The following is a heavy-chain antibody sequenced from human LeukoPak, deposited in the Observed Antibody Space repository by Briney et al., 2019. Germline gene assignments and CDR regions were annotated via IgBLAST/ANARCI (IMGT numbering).Heavy chain of an antibody. D-gene: IGHD6-19*01. CDR1: GGSFSGYY. Sequence: SETLSLTCAVYGGSFSGYYWSWIRQPPGKGLEWIGEINHSGSTNYNPSLKSRVTISVDTSKNQFSLKLSSVTAADTSVYYCARHPSRWIAVAGRRSTYYFDYWGQGTLVTVSS. J-gene: IGHJ4*02. CDR3: ARHPSRWIAVAGRRSTYYFDY. V-gene: IGHV4-34*01. CDR2: INHSGST.